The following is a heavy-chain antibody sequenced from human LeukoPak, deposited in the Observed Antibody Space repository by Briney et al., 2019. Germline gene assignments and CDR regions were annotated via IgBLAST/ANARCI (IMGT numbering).Heavy chain of an antibody. CDR3: ATVGYSGYDSARFDP. CDR2: ISGYTGNT. Sequence: GASVKVSCKASGYTFTNYGISWVRQAPGQGLEWMGWISGYTGNTNYAQKFQGRVTMTEDTSTDTAYMELSSLRSEDTAVYYCATVGYSGYDSARFDPWGQGTLVTVSS. CDR1: GYTFTNYG. J-gene: IGHJ5*02. V-gene: IGHV1-18*01. D-gene: IGHD5-12*01.